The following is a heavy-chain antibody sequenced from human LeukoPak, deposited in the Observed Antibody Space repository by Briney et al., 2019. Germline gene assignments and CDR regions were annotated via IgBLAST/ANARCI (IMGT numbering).Heavy chain of an antibody. CDR3: ARAAVDERWRQFAPLKVPGLIFDS. D-gene: IGHD5-24*01. CDR1: GYTFTGYY. CDR2: INPNSGGT. Sequence: ASVKVSCKASGYTFTGYYMHWVRQAPGQGLEWMGWINPNSGGTNYAQKFQGRVTMTRDTSISTAYMELSRLRSDDTAVYYCARAAVDERWRQFAPLKVPGLIFDSWGQGTLVTVYS. V-gene: IGHV1-2*02. J-gene: IGHJ4*02.